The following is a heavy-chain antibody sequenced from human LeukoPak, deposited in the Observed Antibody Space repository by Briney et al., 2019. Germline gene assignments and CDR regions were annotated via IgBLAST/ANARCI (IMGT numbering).Heavy chain of an antibody. V-gene: IGHV3-23*01. CDR2: ISGTGSST. Sequence: GGSLRLSCAASGFSFSVYAMSWVRQAPGRGLEWVAIISGTGSSTYYADSVKGRFTISRDNSKNTVILQMDSLTPEDTAVYFCAKSAVIIGYFDYWGQGTLVTVSS. D-gene: IGHD2-21*01. CDR3: AKSAVIIGYFDY. CDR1: GFSFSVYA. J-gene: IGHJ4*02.